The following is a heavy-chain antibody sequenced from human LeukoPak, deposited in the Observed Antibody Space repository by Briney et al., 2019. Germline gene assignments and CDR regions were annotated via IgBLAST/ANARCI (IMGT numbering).Heavy chain of an antibody. CDR3: ARGGDSYGLHYFDY. D-gene: IGHD5-18*01. V-gene: IGHV4-61*08. J-gene: IGHJ4*02. Sequence: SETLSLTRTVSGGSISSGDYYWGWIRQPPGKGLEWIGYIYYSGSTNYNPSLKSRVTISVDTSKNQFSLKLSSVTAADTAVYYCARGGDSYGLHYFDYWGQETLVTVSS. CDR2: IYYSGST. CDR1: GGSISSGDYY.